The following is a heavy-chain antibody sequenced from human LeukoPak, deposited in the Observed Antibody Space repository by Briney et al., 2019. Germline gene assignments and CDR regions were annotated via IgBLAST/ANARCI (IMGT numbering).Heavy chain of an antibody. Sequence: EPSETLSLTCAVYGGSFSGYYWSWIRRPPGKGLEWIGEINHSGSTNYNPSLKSRVTISVDTSKNQFSLKLSSVTAADTAVYYCARGLSAAPPGRCWGQGTLVTVSS. V-gene: IGHV4-34*01. CDR1: GGSFSGYY. CDR2: INHSGST. J-gene: IGHJ4*02. D-gene: IGHD6-13*01. CDR3: ARGLSAAPPGRC.